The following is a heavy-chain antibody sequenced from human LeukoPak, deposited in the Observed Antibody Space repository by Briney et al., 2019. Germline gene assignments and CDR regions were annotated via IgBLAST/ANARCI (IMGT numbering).Heavy chain of an antibody. V-gene: IGHV4-4*07. CDR3: ARDRGGSYDFWSGIPWFDP. CDR2: IYTSGST. D-gene: IGHD3-3*01. CDR1: GGSISSYY. J-gene: IGHJ5*02. Sequence: SETLSLTCTVSGGSISSYYWRWIRQPAGKGLEWIGRIYTSGSTNYNPSLKSRVTMSVDTSKNQFSLKLSSVTAADTAVYYCARDRGGSYDFWSGIPWFDPWGQGTLVTVSS.